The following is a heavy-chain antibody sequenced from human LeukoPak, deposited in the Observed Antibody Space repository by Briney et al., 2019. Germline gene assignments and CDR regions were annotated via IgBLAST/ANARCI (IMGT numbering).Heavy chain of an antibody. D-gene: IGHD4-17*01. Sequence: GGSLRLSCAASGFTFSSYSMNWVRQAPGKGLEWVSHVSSSSSSIYNADSVKGRFTISRDNAKNSLYLHMSSLRDEDTAVYYCARDAYGDYAVDYWGQGTLVTVSS. CDR3: ARDAYGDYAVDY. CDR2: VSSSSSSI. J-gene: IGHJ4*02. CDR1: GFTFSSYS. V-gene: IGHV3-48*02.